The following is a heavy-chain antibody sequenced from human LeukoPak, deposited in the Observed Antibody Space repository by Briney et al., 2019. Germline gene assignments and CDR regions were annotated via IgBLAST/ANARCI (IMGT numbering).Heavy chain of an antibody. CDR1: GGSISTYY. J-gene: IGHJ4*02. CDR2: IYYSGST. D-gene: IGHD6-13*01. Sequence: SETLSLTCTVSGGSISTYYWSWIRQLPGKGLEWIGYIYYSGSTNYNPSLKSRVTISVDTSKNQLSLKLNSVSAADTAVYYCARGLEYSSSQDYFDHWGQGTLVTVSS. V-gene: IGHV4-59*01. CDR3: ARGLEYSSSQDYFDH.